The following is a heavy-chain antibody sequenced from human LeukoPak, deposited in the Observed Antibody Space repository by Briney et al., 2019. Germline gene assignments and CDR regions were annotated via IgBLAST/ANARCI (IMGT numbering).Heavy chain of an antibody. J-gene: IGHJ5*02. V-gene: IGHV3-21*01. CDR1: GFTFNSYS. CDR3: ASSEILYNP. Sequence: GGSLRLSCAACGFTFNSYSMNWGRQAPGKGLEWVSSISSSSSYIYYADSMKGRFTISRDNAKNSLYLQMNSLRAEDTAVYYCASSEILYNPWGQGTLLTVSS. D-gene: IGHD1-14*01. CDR2: ISSSSSYI.